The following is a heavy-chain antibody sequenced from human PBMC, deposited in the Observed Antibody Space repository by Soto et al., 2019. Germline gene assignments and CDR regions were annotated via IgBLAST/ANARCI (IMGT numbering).Heavy chain of an antibody. Sequence: EVQLVESGGGLVKPGGSLRLSCAASGFSFSYAWMSWVRQAPGKGLEWVGRVKTKIDGGTSDYAAPVKGRFTISRDDSKRVVFLQMNSLKTEETAVYYCTTDCRGGSCYPGAHYSFYAMDVWGPGTTVTVSS. D-gene: IGHD2-15*01. V-gene: IGHV3-15*01. J-gene: IGHJ6*02. CDR2: VKTKIDGGTS. CDR1: GFSFSYAW. CDR3: TTDCRGGSCYPGAHYSFYAMDV.